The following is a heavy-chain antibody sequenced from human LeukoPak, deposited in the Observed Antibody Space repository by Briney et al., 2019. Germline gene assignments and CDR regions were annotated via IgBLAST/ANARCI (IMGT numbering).Heavy chain of an antibody. D-gene: IGHD2-2*01. J-gene: IGHJ6*02. V-gene: IGHV4-30-4*01. CDR2: IYYSGST. Sequence: SETLSLTCTVSGGSISSGDYYWSWIRQPPGKGLEWIGYIYYSGSTYYNPSLKSRVTISVDTSKNQFSLKLSSVTAADTAVYYCARDYCSSTSCYEDYYYYYGMDVWGQGTTVTVSS. CDR3: ARDYCSSTSCYEDYYYYYGMDV. CDR1: GGSISSGDYY.